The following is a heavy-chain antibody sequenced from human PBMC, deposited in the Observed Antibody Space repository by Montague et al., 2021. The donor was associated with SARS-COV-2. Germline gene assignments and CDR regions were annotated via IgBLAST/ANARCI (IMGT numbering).Heavy chain of an antibody. CDR2: INHGGST. CDR3: ARLRDGVVPSPILGVGPYYSYYYMDV. Sequence: SETLSLTCAVYGTSFSGYYWNWIRQPPGKGLEWIGEINHGGSTKYSPSLKSQLTISADTSKNQFSLKLTSVAAADTAVYYCARLRDGVVPSPILGVGPYYSYYYMDVWGRGTTVTVSS. J-gene: IGHJ6*03. CDR1: GTSFSGYY. V-gene: IGHV4-34*01. D-gene: IGHD3-10*01.